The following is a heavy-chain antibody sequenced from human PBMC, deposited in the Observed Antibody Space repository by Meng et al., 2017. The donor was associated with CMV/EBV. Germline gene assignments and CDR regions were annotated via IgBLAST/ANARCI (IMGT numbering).Heavy chain of an antibody. CDR3: ARDGPGGGNYFLY. CDR1: GGTFNTYA. CDR2: TIPLLDSP. J-gene: IGHJ4*02. D-gene: IGHD1-26*01. V-gene: IGHV1-69*05. Sequence: SVKVSCKISGGTFNTYAITWVRQAPGQGFELMGLTIPLLDSPTYAQKFRGRVSITTDESTSTVAMELTSLTSEDTAVYYCARDGPGGGNYFLYWGQGTLVTGSS.